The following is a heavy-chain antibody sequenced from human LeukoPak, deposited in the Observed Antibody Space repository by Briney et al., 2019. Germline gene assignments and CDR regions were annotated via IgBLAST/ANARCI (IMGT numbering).Heavy chain of an antibody. D-gene: IGHD3-10*01. CDR3: ARDSPNSGFDP. V-gene: IGHV3-53*01. CDR2: IYSGGST. J-gene: IGHJ5*02. Sequence: GGSLRLSCAASGFTVSSNYMSWVRQAPGKGLEWVSVIYSGGSTYYADSVKGRFTISRDNSKNTLYLPMNSLRAEDTAVYYCARDSPNSGFDPWGQGTLVTVSS. CDR1: GFTVSSNY.